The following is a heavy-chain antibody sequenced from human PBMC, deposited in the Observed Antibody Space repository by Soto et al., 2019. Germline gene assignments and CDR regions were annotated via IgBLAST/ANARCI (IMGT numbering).Heavy chain of an antibody. D-gene: IGHD2-2*01. V-gene: IGHV4-61*01. CDR1: GGSVSSGSYY. Sequence: QVQLQESGPGLVKPSETLSLTCTVSGGSVSSGSYYWSWIRQPPGKGLEWIGYIYYSGSTNYNPSLKSRVCISVDTSKNQFSLKLSSVTAADTAVYYCARAFGSTMPSGYWGQGTLVSVSS. CDR2: IYYSGST. J-gene: IGHJ4*02. CDR3: ARAFGSTMPSGY.